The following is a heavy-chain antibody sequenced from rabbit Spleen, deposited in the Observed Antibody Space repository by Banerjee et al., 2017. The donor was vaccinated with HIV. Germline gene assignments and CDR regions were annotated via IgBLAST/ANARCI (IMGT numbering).Heavy chain of an antibody. Sequence: QEQLVESGGGLVQPEGSLTLTCKASGFSFSNKAVMCWVRQTPGKGLEWIACINTITGKAVYASWAKGRFTFSKTSSTTVTLQMTSLTVADTATYFCARDGPSGRVGDYLDLWGPGTLVTVS. CDR2: INTITGKA. J-gene: IGHJ4*01. CDR3: ARDGPSGRVGDYLDL. V-gene: IGHV1S45*01. D-gene: IGHD1-1*01. CDR1: GFSFSNKAV.